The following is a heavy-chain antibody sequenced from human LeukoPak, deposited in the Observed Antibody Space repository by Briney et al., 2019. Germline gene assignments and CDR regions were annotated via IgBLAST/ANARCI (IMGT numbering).Heavy chain of an antibody. D-gene: IGHD1-7*01. J-gene: IGHJ6*02. CDR3: AREAEELLRYYYGMDV. CDR1: GGSISSYY. V-gene: IGHV4-59*12. CDR2: IYYSGST. Sequence: SETLSLTCTVSGGSISSYYWSWIRQPPGKGLEWIGYIYYSGSTNYNPSLKSRVTMSVDTSKNQFSLKLSSVTAADTAVYYCAREAEELLRYYYGMDVWGQGTTVTVSS.